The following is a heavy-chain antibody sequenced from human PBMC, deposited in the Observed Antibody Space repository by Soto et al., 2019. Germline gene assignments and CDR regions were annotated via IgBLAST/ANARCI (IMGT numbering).Heavy chain of an antibody. D-gene: IGHD5-12*01. CDR3: ARLPTSGYHTHYYYAMDV. V-gene: IGHV1-18*01. CDR1: GYTFYNYG. CDR2: ISLYNDYT. J-gene: IGHJ6*02. Sequence: QAQLEQSGAEVKKPGASVKVACKASGYTFYNYGITWVRQAPGHGLEWMGWISLYNDYTNYAQKFQGRVSMTTDTSTSTAFMELRSLTSDDTAVYFCARLPTSGYHTHYYYAMDVWGQGTTVTVSS.